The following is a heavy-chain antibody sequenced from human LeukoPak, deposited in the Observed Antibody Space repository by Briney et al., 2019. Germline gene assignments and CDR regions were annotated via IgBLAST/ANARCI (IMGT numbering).Heavy chain of an antibody. J-gene: IGHJ4*02. CDR1: GFTVSSNY. V-gene: IGHV3-53*01. Sequence: GGSLRLSCAASGFTVSSNYMSWVRQAPGKGLEWVSVIYSGGSTYYADSVKGRFTISRDNSKNTLYLQMNSLRAEDTAVYYCARATGWYYFDYWGQGTLVTVSS. CDR2: IYSGGST. D-gene: IGHD6-19*01. CDR3: ARATGWYYFDY.